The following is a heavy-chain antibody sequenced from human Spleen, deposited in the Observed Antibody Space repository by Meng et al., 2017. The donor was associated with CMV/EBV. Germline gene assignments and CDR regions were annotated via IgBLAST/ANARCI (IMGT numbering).Heavy chain of an antibody. D-gene: IGHD1-7*01. J-gene: IGHJ4*02. Sequence: SETLSLTCTVPGGSISSGDYYYSWIRQPPGKGLEWIGYIYYSGGIYYNPSLKSRVTISVGTPKNQFSLKLSSVTAADTAVYYCARELYNWNYVAHWGQGTLVTVSS. CDR2: IYYSGGI. CDR1: GGSISSGDYY. CDR3: ARELYNWNYVAH. V-gene: IGHV4-30-4*02.